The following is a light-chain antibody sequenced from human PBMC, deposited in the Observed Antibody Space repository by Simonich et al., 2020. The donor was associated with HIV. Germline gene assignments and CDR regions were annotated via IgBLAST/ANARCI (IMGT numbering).Light chain of an antibody. CDR3: QQYDNLPWT. Sequence: DIQMTQSPSSLSASVGDRVTITCQASQDISNYFNWYQKKPGKAPKLLIYAASNLEEGVPSRFSGSGSGTDFTFTISSLQPEDIATYYCQQYDNLPWTFGQGTKVEIK. CDR2: AAS. J-gene: IGKJ1*01. CDR1: QDISNY. V-gene: IGKV1-33*01.